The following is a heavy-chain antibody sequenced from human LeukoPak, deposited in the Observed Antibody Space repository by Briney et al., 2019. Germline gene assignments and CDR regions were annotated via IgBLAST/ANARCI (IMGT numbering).Heavy chain of an antibody. V-gene: IGHV3-20*04. CDR3: AREGYYDSSGYLDYYYMDV. CDR1: GFTFSDTW. CDR2: INWNGGST. Sequence: GGSLRLSCAASGFTFSDTWMHWVRQAPGKGLEWVSGINWNGGSTGYADSVKGRFTISRDNAKNSLYLQMNSLRAEDTALYYCAREGYYDSSGYLDYYYMDVWGKGTTVTVSS. J-gene: IGHJ6*03. D-gene: IGHD3-22*01.